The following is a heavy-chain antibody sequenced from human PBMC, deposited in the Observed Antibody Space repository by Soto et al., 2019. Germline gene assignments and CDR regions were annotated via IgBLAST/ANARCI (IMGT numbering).Heavy chain of an antibody. D-gene: IGHD2-2*01. J-gene: IGHJ6*02. V-gene: IGHV4-4*02. CDR1: GGSISSSNW. CDR3: ARSDIVVVPADIPLGWNYYYGMDV. CDR2: IYHSGST. Sequence: SETLSLTCAASGGSISSSNWWSWVRQPPGKGLEWIGEIYHSGSTNYNPSLKSRVTISVDKSKNQFSLKLSSVTAADTAVYYCARSDIVVVPADIPLGWNYYYGMDVWGQGTTVTVSS.